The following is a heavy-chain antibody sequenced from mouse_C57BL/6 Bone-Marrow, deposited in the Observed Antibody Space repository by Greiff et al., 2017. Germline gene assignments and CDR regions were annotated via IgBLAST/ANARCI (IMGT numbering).Heavy chain of an antibody. CDR3: ARGEYGSSFAY. J-gene: IGHJ3*01. D-gene: IGHD1-1*01. Sequence: EVKVEESGGGLVKPGGSLKLSCAASGFTFSGYGMHWVRQAPEKGLEWVAYISSGSSTIYYADTVKGRFTISRDNAKNTLFLQMTSLRSEDTAMYYCARGEYGSSFAYWGQGTLVTVSA. V-gene: IGHV5-17*01. CDR2: ISSGSSTI. CDR1: GFTFSGYG.